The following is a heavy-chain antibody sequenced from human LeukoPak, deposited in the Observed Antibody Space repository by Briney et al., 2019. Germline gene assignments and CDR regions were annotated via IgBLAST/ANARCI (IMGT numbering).Heavy chain of an antibody. CDR2: ISSSSSYI. V-gene: IGHV3-21*06. J-gene: IGHJ4*02. Sequence: GGSLRLSCAASGFTFSSYSMNWVRQAPGKGLEWVSSISSSSSYIYYADSVKGRFTISRDNAKNSLYLQMNSLRAEDTAVYYCASGVVGGGEYYFDYWGQGTLVTVSS. D-gene: IGHD3-16*01. CDR3: ASGVVGGGEYYFDY. CDR1: GFTFSSYS.